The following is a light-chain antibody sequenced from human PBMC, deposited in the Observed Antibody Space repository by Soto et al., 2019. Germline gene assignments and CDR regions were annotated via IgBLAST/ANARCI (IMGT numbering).Light chain of an antibody. CDR3: SSYTSRSTLV. CDR2: DVS. CDR1: SSDVGGYNY. Sequence: QSALTQPASVSGSPGQSITISCTGTSSDVGGYNYVSWYQQHPGKAPKLMIYDVSDWPSGVSSRFSGSKSGNTASLTISGLQAEDEADYYCSSYTSRSTLVFGGGTKLTVL. V-gene: IGLV2-14*01. J-gene: IGLJ2*01.